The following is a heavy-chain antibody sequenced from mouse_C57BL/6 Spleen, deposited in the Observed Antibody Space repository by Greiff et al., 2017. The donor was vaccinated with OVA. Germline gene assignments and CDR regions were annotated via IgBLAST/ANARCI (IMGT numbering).Heavy chain of an antibody. Sequence: QVQLQQSGPELVKPGASVKISCKASGYAFSSSWMNWVKQRPGKGLEWIGRIYPGDGDTNYNGKFKGKATLTADKSSSTAYMQLSSLTSEDSAVYFCAREDDYDGGGGGFAYWGQGTLVTVSA. J-gene: IGHJ3*01. V-gene: IGHV1-82*01. CDR1: GYAFSSSW. D-gene: IGHD2-4*01. CDR3: AREDDYDGGGGGFAY. CDR2: IYPGDGDT.